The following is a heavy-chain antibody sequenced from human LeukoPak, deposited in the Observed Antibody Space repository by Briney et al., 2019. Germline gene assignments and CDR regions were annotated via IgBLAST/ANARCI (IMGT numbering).Heavy chain of an antibody. CDR3: ARGVRHCSSTSCYCVPNY. Sequence: GGSLRLSCAASGFTFSSYWMSWVRQPPAQGLEWEANIKQYESEKYYEDSVKDRFTIPRDNDKNSLYLQMNSMRAEDTAVYYCARGVRHCSSTSCYCVPNYWGQGTLVTVSS. D-gene: IGHD2-2*01. CDR2: IKQYESEK. J-gene: IGHJ4*02. CDR1: GFTFSSYW. V-gene: IGHV3-7*03.